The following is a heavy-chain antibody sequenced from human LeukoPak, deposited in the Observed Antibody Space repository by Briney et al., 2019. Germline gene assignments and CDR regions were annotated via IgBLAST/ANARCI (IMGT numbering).Heavy chain of an antibody. J-gene: IGHJ4*02. CDR3: AKRVSAGLPPSLDF. Sequence: GGSLRLSWAASGXTFRYYDMSWVRPAPGKGREWVSAIGGSGDSTYYAASVKGRFTISRDNSKNTRFLQMNSLRAEDTAAYYCAKRVSAGLPPSLDFWGQGTLGTVSS. V-gene: IGHV3-23*01. CDR2: IGGSGDST. CDR1: GXTFRYYD. D-gene: IGHD6-19*01.